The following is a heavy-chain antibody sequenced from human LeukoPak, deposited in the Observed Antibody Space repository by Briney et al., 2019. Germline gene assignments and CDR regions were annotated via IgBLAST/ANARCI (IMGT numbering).Heavy chain of an antibody. J-gene: IGHJ4*02. V-gene: IGHV3-23*01. D-gene: IGHD5-18*01. CDR2: MSGSGGHT. CDR3: AKGRYNYGQYYFDY. CDR1: GFSFSSYI. Sequence: GGSLKLSCVGSGFSFSSYIVSWVRQAPGKGLEWVSGMSGSGGHTYYADSVKGRFTISRDNARNTVYLQMNSLRVEDTAVYYCAKGRYNYGQYYFDYWGQGTLVTVSS.